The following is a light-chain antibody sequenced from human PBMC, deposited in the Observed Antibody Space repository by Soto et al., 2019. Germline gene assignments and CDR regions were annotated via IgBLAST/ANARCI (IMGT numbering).Light chain of an antibody. CDR2: DVS. CDR3: SSYTSTNSL. J-gene: IGLJ2*01. Sequence: QSALTQPASVSGSPGESITISCTGTSSDVGAYNYVSWYQQHPGKAPKLMIYDVSNRPSGVSNRFSGSKSDNTASLTISGLQAEDEADYYCSSYTSTNSLFGGGTQLTVL. V-gene: IGLV2-14*03. CDR1: SSDVGAYNY.